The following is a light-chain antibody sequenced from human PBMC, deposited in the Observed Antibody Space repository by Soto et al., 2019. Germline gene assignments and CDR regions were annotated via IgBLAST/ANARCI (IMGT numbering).Light chain of an antibody. CDR1: QSVYSS. J-gene: IGKJ5*01. Sequence: ETVMTQSPATLSVSPGERATLSCRASQSVYSSLAWYQQKPGQAPRLLIYGASARATGIPARFSGSGSGTEFTLTISRLQSEDFAVYYCQQYGDSPRTFGQGTRLEI. CDR2: GAS. CDR3: QQYGDSPRT. V-gene: IGKV3-15*01.